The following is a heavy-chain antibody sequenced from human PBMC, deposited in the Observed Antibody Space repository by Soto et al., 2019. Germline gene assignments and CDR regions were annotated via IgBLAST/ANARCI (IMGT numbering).Heavy chain of an antibody. Sequence: SETLSLTCTVSGGSVSSGTYSWSWVRQPPGKGLEWIGYIYYSGTTYYTPSLKSRLTMSMDRANDHFSLNLTSVTAADTAVYFCARGHYYYGMDVWGQGITVTVSS. CDR1: GGSVSSGTYS. V-gene: IGHV4-30-2*01. J-gene: IGHJ6*02. CDR2: IYYSGTT. CDR3: ARGHYYYGMDV.